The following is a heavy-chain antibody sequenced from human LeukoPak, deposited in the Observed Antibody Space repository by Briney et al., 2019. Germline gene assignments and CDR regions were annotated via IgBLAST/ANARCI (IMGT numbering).Heavy chain of an antibody. Sequence: GRSLSLSCAASGFTFSSYGMHWVRQAPGKGLEWVAVIWYDGSNKYYADSVKGRFTISRDNSKNTLYLQMNSLRAEDMAVYYCARVMVRGVRFNGMDVWGKGTTVTVSS. CDR3: ARVMVRGVRFNGMDV. CDR2: IWYDGSNK. CDR1: GFTFSSYG. D-gene: IGHD3-10*01. J-gene: IGHJ6*04. V-gene: IGHV3-33*01.